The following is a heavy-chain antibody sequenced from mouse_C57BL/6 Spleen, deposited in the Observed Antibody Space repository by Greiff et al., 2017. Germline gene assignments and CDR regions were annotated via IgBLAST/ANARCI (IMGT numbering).Heavy chain of an antibody. CDR3: ARGDYYGRGAMDY. V-gene: IGHV1-59*01. J-gene: IGHJ4*01. CDR1: GYTFTSYW. D-gene: IGHD1-1*01. Sequence: QVQLQQSGAELVRPGTSVKLSCKASGYTFTSYWMHWVKQRPGQGLEWIGVIDPSDSYTNYTQKFKGKATLTVDTSSSTAYMQLSSLTSEDSAVYYCARGDYYGRGAMDYWGQGTSVTVSS. CDR2: IDPSDSYT.